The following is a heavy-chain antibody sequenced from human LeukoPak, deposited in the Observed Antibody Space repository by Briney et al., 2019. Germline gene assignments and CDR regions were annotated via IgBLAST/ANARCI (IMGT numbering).Heavy chain of an antibody. CDR3: ARLEAAALPGY. V-gene: IGHV1-46*01. CDR2: INPSGGST. CDR1: GYTFTSYY. J-gene: IGHJ4*02. Sequence: ASVKVSCKASGYTFTSYYMHWVRQAPGQGLEWMGIINPSGGSTSYAQKFQGRVTMTRDTSTSTVYMKLSSLRSEDTAVYYCARLEAAALPGYWGQGTLVTVSS. D-gene: IGHD6-13*01.